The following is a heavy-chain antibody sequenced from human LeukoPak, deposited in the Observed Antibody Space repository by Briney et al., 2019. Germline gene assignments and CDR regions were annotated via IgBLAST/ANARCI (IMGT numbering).Heavy chain of an antibody. CDR2: IGSDGKKQ. J-gene: IGHJ5*02. D-gene: IGHD1-14*01. CDR3: ARTNNTTGPPYP. Sequence: PGRSLRLSCVASGFMFSDHVFHWVRQSPDKSLEWVGLIGSDGKKQYYADSVQGRFTISRDNSKNTLFLQMNTLRTDDTALYFWARTNNTTGPPYPWGQGTLVTVSS. CDR1: GFMFSDHV. V-gene: IGHV3-30*03.